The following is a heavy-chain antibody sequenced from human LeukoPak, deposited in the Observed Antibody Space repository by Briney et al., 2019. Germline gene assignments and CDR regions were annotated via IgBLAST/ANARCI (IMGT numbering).Heavy chain of an antibody. D-gene: IGHD3-22*01. Sequence: SETLSLTCTVSGGSISSYYWSWIRQPPGKGLEWIGYIYYSGSTNYNPSLKSRVTISVDTSKNQFSLKLSSVTAADTAVYYCYYDSGGDAFDIWGQGTMVTVSS. CDR1: GGSISSYY. V-gene: IGHV4-59*01. CDR2: IYYSGST. J-gene: IGHJ3*02. CDR3: YYDSGGDAFDI.